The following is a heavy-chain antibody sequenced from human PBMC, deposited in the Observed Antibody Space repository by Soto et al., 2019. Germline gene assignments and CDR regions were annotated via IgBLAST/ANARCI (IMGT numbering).Heavy chain of an antibody. V-gene: IGHV3-23*01. D-gene: IGHD2-15*01. CDR3: AKGDCSGGSCYRGFDY. Sequence: PGGSLRLSCAGSGFTFSNYAMTWVRQAPGKGLEWVSTISGSGATTYYADSVQGRFTISRDNSKNTLSLQLYSLRAEDTAVYYCAKGDCSGGSCYRGFDYWGQGTLVTVSS. CDR1: GFTFSNYA. J-gene: IGHJ4*02. CDR2: ISGSGATT.